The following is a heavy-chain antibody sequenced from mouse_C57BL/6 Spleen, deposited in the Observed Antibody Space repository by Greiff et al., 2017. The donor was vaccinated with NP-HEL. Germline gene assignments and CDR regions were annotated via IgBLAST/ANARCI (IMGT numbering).Heavy chain of an antibody. V-gene: IGHV5-9*01. D-gene: IGHD1-1*01. CDR2: ISGGGGNT. CDR3: ARHADYYGSSYLYYAMDY. CDR1: GFTFSSYT. Sequence: EVKLVESGGGLVKPGGSLKLSCAASGFTFSSYTMSWVRQTPEKRLEWVATISGGGGNTYYPDSVKGRFTISRDNAKNTLYLQMSSLRSEDTALYYCARHADYYGSSYLYYAMDYWGQGTSVTVSS. J-gene: IGHJ4*01.